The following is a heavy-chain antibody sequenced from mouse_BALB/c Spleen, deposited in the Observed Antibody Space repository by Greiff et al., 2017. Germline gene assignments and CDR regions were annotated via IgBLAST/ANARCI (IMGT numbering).Heavy chain of an antibody. V-gene: IGHV5-6-3*01. Sequence: EVKLVESGGGLVQPGGSLKLSCAASGFTFSSYGMSWVRQTPDKRLELVATINSNGGSTYYPDSVKGRFTISRDNAKNTLYLQMSRLKSEDTAMYYCAKLYYYGSSYFDYWGQGTTLTVSS. CDR3: AKLYYYGSSYFDY. J-gene: IGHJ2*01. CDR2: INSNGGST. D-gene: IGHD1-1*01. CDR1: GFTFSSYG.